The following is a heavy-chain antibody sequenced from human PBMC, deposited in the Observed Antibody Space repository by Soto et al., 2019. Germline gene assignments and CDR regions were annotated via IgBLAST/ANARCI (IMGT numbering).Heavy chain of an antibody. CDR2: IYYSGSI. CDR3: AAGVTTSNPDY. J-gene: IGHJ4*02. CDR1: CGSISSGNYY. Sequence: QVQLQESGPGLVNPSQTLSLTCTVSCGSISSGNYYWSWIRQHPGKGLEWIGYIYYSGSIYYNPSLKSRITISVDTSKNQLSLKVSSVTAADTAVYYCAAGVTTSNPDYWGQGTLGTVSS. D-gene: IGHD2-21*02. V-gene: IGHV4-31*03.